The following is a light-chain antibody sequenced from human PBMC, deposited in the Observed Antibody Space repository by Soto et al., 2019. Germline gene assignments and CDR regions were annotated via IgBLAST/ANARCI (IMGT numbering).Light chain of an antibody. J-gene: IGKJ1*01. V-gene: IGKV3-15*01. Sequence: MVLTQSPCKMDFFTGETGNLSFSASQSVISNYLAWYQQKPGQAPRLLIYDASSRATGVPARFSGSGSGTEFTLTISNLQSEDFAVYHCQQYDKWPRTFGQGTKVDIK. CDR3: QQYDKWPRT. CDR2: DAS. CDR1: QSVISN.